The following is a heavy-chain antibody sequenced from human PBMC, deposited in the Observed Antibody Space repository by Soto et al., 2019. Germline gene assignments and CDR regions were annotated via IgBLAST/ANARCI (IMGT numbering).Heavy chain of an antibody. Sequence: EASVKVSCKASGYTFTSYDINWVRQATGQGLEWMGWMNPNSGNTGYAQKFQGRVTMTRNTSISTAYMEVSSLRSEDTAVYYCARGIVGDIVVVPAAPTLDVWGQGTTVTVSS. J-gene: IGHJ6*02. CDR1: GYTFTSYD. V-gene: IGHV1-8*01. CDR2: MNPNSGNT. D-gene: IGHD2-2*01. CDR3: ARGIVGDIVVVPAAPTLDV.